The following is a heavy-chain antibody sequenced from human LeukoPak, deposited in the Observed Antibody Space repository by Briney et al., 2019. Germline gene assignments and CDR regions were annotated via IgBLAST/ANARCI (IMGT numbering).Heavy chain of an antibody. D-gene: IGHD2-21*02. V-gene: IGHV1-18*01. CDR1: GDSFSNYD. CDR2: ISADSGDR. CDR3: ASAYCGGDCTPYWYFDL. Sequence: ASVKVSCKASGDSFSNYDFAWVRQAPGQGLEWMGWISADSGDRYYAQNFQHRVTMTTDTSTTTGYMELRSLRSDDTAVYYCASAYCGGDCTPYWYFDLWGRGTLVTVSS. J-gene: IGHJ2*01.